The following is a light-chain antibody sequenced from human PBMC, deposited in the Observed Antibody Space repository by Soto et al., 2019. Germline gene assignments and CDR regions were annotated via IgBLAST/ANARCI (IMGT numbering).Light chain of an antibody. V-gene: IGKV1-39*01. Sequence: DIHMTQYPSSLSASVGDRVTITCRASQSISYYLNWYQQKQGRAPRLLIYSTSTLQSGVPSQFSGSASGTDFTLTISSLQPEDFATYYCQQSYSTPWTFRQGTKVDIK. CDR1: QSISYY. CDR3: QQSYSTPWT. J-gene: IGKJ1*01. CDR2: STS.